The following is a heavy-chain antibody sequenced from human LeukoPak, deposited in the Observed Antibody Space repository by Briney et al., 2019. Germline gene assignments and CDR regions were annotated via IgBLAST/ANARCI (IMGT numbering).Heavy chain of an antibody. D-gene: IGHD6-13*01. CDR1: GYTFIDYF. J-gene: IGHJ5*02. CDR2: INPNSGVT. Sequence: ASVKVSCKASGYTFIDYFIHWIRQAPGQGLEWMGWINPNSGVTNYAQKFQGRVTMTRDTSISTAYMELSRLRSDDTAVYYCARDRGQYSSSWYEGSPYNWFDPWGQGTLVTVSS. CDR3: ARDRGQYSSSWYEGSPYNWFDP. V-gene: IGHV1-2*02.